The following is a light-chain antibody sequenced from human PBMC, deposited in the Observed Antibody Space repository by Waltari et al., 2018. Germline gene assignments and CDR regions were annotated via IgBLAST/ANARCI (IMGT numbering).Light chain of an antibody. J-gene: IGKJ4*01. Sequence: DIVLTQSPATLSLSLGERASLSCRASQSVTNYLAWYQQKPGQAPRLLIYDTSTTHTGIPARFSGSGFGTDFTLTISSLEPEDFAVYYCQQRRNWPLTFGGGTKVEIK. CDR2: DTS. V-gene: IGKV3-11*01. CDR3: QQRRNWPLT. CDR1: QSVTNY.